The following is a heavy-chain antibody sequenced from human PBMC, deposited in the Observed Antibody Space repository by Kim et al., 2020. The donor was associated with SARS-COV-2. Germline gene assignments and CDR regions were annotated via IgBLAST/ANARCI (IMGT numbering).Heavy chain of an antibody. V-gene: IGHV3-23*01. Sequence: GGSLRLSCAASGFTFSSYPMSWVRQAPGKGLEWVSGISTGGSTTNYADSVKGRFTVSRHNSQNTLYLQMNSLTADDTAVYYCAKPLYSTPDDAFDIWGQGTIVTVSS. CDR2: ISTGGSTT. CDR1: GFTFSSYP. CDR3: AKPLYSTPDDAFDI. D-gene: IGHD6-13*01. J-gene: IGHJ3*02.